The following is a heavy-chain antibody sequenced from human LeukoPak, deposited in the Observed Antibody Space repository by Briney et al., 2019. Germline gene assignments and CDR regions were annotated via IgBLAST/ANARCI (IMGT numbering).Heavy chain of an antibody. D-gene: IGHD6-13*01. Sequence: GGSLRLSCAASGFTFSSYGMHWVRQAPGKGLEWVAVISYDGSNKYYADSVKGRFTISRDNSKNTLYLQMNSLRAEDTAVYYCAKDESQPAYSSSWLDYWGQGTLVTVSS. CDR3: AKDESQPAYSSSWLDY. CDR2: ISYDGSNK. CDR1: GFTFSSYG. V-gene: IGHV3-30*18. J-gene: IGHJ4*02.